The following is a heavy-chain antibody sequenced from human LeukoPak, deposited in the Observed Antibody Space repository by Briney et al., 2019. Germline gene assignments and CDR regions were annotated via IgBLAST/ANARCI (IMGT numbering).Heavy chain of an antibody. CDR2: ISSSSSYT. Sequence: PGGSLRLSCAASGFTFSDYYMSWIRQAPGKGLEWVSYISSSSSYTNYADFVKGRFTISRDNAKNSLYLQMNSLRAEDTAVYYCAREGVGDAFDIWGQGTMVTVSS. CDR1: GFTFSDYY. J-gene: IGHJ3*02. V-gene: IGHV3-11*06. CDR3: AREGVGDAFDI. D-gene: IGHD3-3*01.